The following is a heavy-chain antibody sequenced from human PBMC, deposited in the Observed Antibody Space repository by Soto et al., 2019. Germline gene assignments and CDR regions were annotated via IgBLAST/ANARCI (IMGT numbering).Heavy chain of an antibody. D-gene: IGHD3-22*01. J-gene: IGHJ4*02. CDR3: AKDEYYYSRSGYYIFDS. CDR2: ISHDGTNK. Sequence: PGGSLRLSREVSGFTFSAYGMHWVRQAPGKGLEWVAAISHDGTNKNYGDSVKGRFTISRDNSKKTLYLQMNSLRPEDTALYYCAKDEYYYSRSGYYIFDSWGQGTLVTVSS. V-gene: IGHV3-30*18. CDR1: GFTFSAYG.